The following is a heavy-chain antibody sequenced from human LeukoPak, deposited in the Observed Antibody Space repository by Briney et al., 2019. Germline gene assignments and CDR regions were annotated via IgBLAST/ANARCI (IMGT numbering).Heavy chain of an antibody. Sequence: PSETLSLTCTVSGGSISSSSYYWGWIRQPPGKGLEWIGSIYYSGSTYYNPSLKSRVTISVDTSKNQFSLKLSSVTAADTAVYYCARDLSDHYYDSRDDAFDIWGQGTMVTVSS. CDR3: ARDLSDHYYDSRDDAFDI. CDR2: IYYSGST. D-gene: IGHD3-22*01. CDR1: GGSISSSSYY. J-gene: IGHJ3*02. V-gene: IGHV4-39*07.